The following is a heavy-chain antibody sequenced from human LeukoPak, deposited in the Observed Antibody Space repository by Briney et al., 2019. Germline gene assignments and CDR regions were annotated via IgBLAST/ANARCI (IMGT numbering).Heavy chain of an antibody. CDR1: GFAFSSYA. CDR3: AKVGGFDYYDMKGANPFDY. Sequence: GGSLRLSCAASGFAFSSYAMHWVRQAPGKGLEWVAVISYDGSNKYYADSVKGRFTISRDNSKNTLYLQMNSLRAEDTAVYYCAKVGGFDYYDMKGANPFDYWGQGTLVTVSS. J-gene: IGHJ4*02. CDR2: ISYDGSNK. D-gene: IGHD3-22*01. V-gene: IGHV3-30*04.